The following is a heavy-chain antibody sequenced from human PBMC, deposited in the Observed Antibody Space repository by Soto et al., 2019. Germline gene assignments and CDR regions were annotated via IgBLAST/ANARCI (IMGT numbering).Heavy chain of an antibody. CDR1: GFTFSSYD. Sequence: GGSLRLSCAASGFTFSSYDMHWVRQATGKGLEWVSAIGTAGDTYYPGSVKGRFTISRENAKNSLYLQMNSLRAEDTAVYYCARVGGLGPTDGHGMDVWGQGTTVTVSS. D-gene: IGHD3-16*01. CDR2: IGTAGDT. V-gene: IGHV3-13*01. CDR3: ARVGGLGPTDGHGMDV. J-gene: IGHJ6*02.